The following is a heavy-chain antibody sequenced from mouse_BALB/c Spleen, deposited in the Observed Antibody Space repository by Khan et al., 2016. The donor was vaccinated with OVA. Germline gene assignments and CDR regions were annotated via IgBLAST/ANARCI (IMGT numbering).Heavy chain of an antibody. CDR2: IWAGGST. CDR1: GFSLTSYG. Sequence: VQPQESGPGLVAPSQSLSITCTVSGFSLTSYGVHWVRQPPGKGLEWLGVIWAGGSTNYNSALMSRLSISKDNSKSQVFLKMNSLQTDDTAMYYCAREGSTMITTAFAYWGQGTLVTVSA. J-gene: IGHJ3*01. D-gene: IGHD2-4*01. CDR3: AREGSTMITTAFAY. V-gene: IGHV2-9*02.